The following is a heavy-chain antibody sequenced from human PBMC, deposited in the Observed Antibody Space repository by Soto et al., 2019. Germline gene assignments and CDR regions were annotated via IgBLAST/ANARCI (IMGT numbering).Heavy chain of an antibody. CDR3: ARSPKGELFDY. CDR1: GVSISSYY. J-gene: IGHJ4*02. CDR2: IYYSGST. D-gene: IGHD3-10*01. Sequence: PSETLSLTCTVSGVSISSYYWSWIRQPPGKGLEWIGYIYYSGSTNYNPSLKSRVTISVDTSKNQFSLKLSSVTAADTAVYYCARSPKGELFDYWGQGTLVTVSS. V-gene: IGHV4-59*01.